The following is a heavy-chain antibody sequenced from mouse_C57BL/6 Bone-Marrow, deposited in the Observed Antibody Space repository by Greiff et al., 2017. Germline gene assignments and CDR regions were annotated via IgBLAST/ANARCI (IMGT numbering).Heavy chain of an antibody. J-gene: IGHJ4*01. Sequence: EVKLMESGGDLVKPGGSLKLSCAASGFTFSSYGMSWVRQTPDKRLEWVATISSGGSYTYYPDSVKGRFTISRDNAKNTLYLQMSSLKSEDTAMYYCARHNGSTLYYAMDYWGQGTSVTVSS. CDR1: GFTFSSYG. V-gene: IGHV5-6*01. CDR3: ARHNGSTLYYAMDY. CDR2: ISSGGSYT. D-gene: IGHD1-1*01.